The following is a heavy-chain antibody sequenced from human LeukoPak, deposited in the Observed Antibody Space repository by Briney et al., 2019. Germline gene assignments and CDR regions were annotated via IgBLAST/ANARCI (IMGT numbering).Heavy chain of an antibody. V-gene: IGHV4-34*01. CDR2: INHSGST. D-gene: IGHD4-11*01. CDR1: GGSFSGYY. CDR3: ARDYTGAFDI. Sequence: SETLSLTCAVYGGSFSGYYWSWIRQPPGKGLEWIGEINHSGSTNYNPSLKSRVTISVDTSKNQFSLKLSSVTAADTAVYYCARDYTGAFDIWGQGTMVTVSS. J-gene: IGHJ3*02.